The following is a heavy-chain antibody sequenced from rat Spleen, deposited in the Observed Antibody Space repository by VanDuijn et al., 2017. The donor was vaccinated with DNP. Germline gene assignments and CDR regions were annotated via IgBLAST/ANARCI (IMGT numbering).Heavy chain of an antibody. V-gene: IGHV5S10*01. CDR2: ITPSGYRT. D-gene: IGHD4-4*01. CDR3: ARGSGTYYWYFDF. CDR1: GFTFNGYN. Sequence: EVQLAESGGGLVQPGRSLKVSCAASGFTFNGYNMAWVRQAPKKGLEWVAAITPSGYRTYYTDSVKGRFTISRDNAKNTLYLQMNSLRSEDTATYYCARGSGTYYWYFDFWGPGTMVTVSS. J-gene: IGHJ1*01.